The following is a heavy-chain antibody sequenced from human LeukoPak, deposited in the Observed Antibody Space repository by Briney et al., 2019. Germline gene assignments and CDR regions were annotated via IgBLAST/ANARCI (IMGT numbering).Heavy chain of an antibody. J-gene: IGHJ4*02. D-gene: IGHD3-9*01. CDR2: VNPNSGGT. V-gene: IGHV1-2*02. Sequence: ASVKVSCKASGYTFSDYYIHWVRQAPGQGLERMGWVNPNSGGTNYAQKFQGRVTMTRDTSIATTYMDLSSLISDDTAVYYCARGRDNTGYNYFDHWGQGTLVTVSS. CDR1: GYTFSDYY. CDR3: ARGRDNTGYNYFDH.